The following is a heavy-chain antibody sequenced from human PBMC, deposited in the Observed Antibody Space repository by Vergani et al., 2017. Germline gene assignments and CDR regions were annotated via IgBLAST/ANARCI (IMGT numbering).Heavy chain of an antibody. CDR3: ARVSYDFWSGYYPCIDY. V-gene: IGHV4-59*01. J-gene: IGHJ4*02. D-gene: IGHD3-3*01. CDR1: GGSISSYY. Sequence: QVQLQESGPGLVKPSETLSLTCTVSGGSISSYYWSWIRQPPGKGLEWIGYIYYSGSTNYNPSLKSRVTISVDTSKNQFSLKLSSVTAADTAVYYCARVSYDFWSGYYPCIDYWGQGTLVTVSS. CDR2: IYYSGST.